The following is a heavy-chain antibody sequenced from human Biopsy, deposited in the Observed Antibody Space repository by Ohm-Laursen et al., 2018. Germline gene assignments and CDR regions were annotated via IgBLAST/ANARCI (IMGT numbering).Heavy chain of an antibody. CDR2: IVPILGHL. V-gene: IGHV1-69*04. Sequence: SVYASRKASAGPSSNYAFSCVRQAPGQGLEWVGRIVPILGHLNYAQRFQGRVSITADKSTSYVYMELSRLTSGDTAVYYCAADGDGYYTEFDYWGPGTLVTVSS. CDR1: AGPSSNYA. D-gene: IGHD3-3*01. CDR3: AADGDGYYTEFDY. J-gene: IGHJ4*02.